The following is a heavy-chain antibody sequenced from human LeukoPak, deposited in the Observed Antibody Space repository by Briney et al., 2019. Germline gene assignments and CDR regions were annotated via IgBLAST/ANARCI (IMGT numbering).Heavy chain of an antibody. J-gene: IGHJ4*02. CDR1: GGSISSSSYY. CDR2: IYYSGST. CDR3: ARDGGYCSGGSCYGY. Sequence: PSETLSLTCTVSGGSISSSSYYWGWIRQPPGKGLEWIGSIYYSGSTYYNPSLKSRVTISVDTSKNQFSLKLSSVTAADTAVYYCARDGGYCSGGSCYGYWGQGTLVTVSS. D-gene: IGHD2-15*01. V-gene: IGHV4-39*07.